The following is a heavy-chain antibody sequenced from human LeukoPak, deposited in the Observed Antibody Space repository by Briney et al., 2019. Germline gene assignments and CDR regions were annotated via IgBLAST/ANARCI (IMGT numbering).Heavy chain of an antibody. D-gene: IGHD5-12*01. V-gene: IGHV4-59*12. Sequence: SETLSLTCTVSGGSISSYYWSWIRQPPGKGLEWIGYIYYSGSTNYNPSLKSRVTISVDTSKNQFSLKLSSVTAADTAMYYCARERGYSGQWEFDYWGQETLVTVSS. CDR1: GGSISSYY. CDR2: IYYSGST. CDR3: ARERGYSGQWEFDY. J-gene: IGHJ4*02.